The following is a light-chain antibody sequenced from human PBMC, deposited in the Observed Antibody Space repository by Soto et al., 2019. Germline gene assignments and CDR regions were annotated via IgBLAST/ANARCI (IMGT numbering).Light chain of an antibody. CDR1: QSISTY. CDR2: DVS. CDR3: QQRRNWPIT. V-gene: IGKV3-11*01. J-gene: IGKJ5*01. Sequence: EIVLTQSPATLSLSPGERATLSCRASQSISTYLAWYQQKPGQAPRLLIYDVSNRATGLPARFSGSGSGTDFTLTISSLEPEDFAVYYCQQRRNWPITFGQGTRLEIK.